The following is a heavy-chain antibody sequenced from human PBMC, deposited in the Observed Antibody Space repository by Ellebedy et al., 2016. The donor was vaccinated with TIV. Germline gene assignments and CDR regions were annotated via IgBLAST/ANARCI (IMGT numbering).Heavy chain of an antibody. CDR1: GFTFSYVR. V-gene: IGHV3-15*07. J-gene: IGHJ4*02. CDR3: ATDRGGRQVSY. D-gene: IGHD3-10*01. Sequence: GESLKISCAASGFTFSYVRLNLVRQAPGQGLEWVGRIKSRADGGTADYAAPVKGRFTVSRDDSKNTLYLQMSSLKTEDTAVYYCATDRGGRQVSYWGQGTLVTVSS. CDR2: IKSRADGGTA.